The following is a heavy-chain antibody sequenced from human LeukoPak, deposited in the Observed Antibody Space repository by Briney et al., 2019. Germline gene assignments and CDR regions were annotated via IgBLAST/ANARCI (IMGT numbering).Heavy chain of an antibody. V-gene: IGHV3-30*04. CDR3: GREIQAPGKTLEY. CDR2: ISYDGSNK. J-gene: IGHJ4*02. CDR1: GFTFSNYP. Sequence: GGSLRLSCAASGFTFSNYPMHWVRQAPGKGLEWVAVISYDGSNKYYADSVKGRFTISRDNAKNTLYLQMNSLRGEDTAVYYCGREIQAPGKTLEYWGQGTLVTVSS.